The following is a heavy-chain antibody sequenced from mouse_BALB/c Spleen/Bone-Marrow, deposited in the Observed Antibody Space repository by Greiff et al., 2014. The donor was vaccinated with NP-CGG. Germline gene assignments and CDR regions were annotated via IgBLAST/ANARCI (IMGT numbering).Heavy chain of an antibody. CDR2: INPSNGRT. CDR1: GYTFTSYW. J-gene: IGHJ3*01. Sequence: QVQLQQSGAELVKPGASVKLSCKASGYTFTSYWMHWVKQRPGQGLEWIGEINPSNGRTNYNEKFKSKATLTVDKSSSTAYMQLSSLTSEDSAVYYCAWAYGYDAGFAWFVYWGQGTLVTVSA. V-gene: IGHV1S81*02. D-gene: IGHD2-14*01. CDR3: AWAYGYDAGFAWFVY.